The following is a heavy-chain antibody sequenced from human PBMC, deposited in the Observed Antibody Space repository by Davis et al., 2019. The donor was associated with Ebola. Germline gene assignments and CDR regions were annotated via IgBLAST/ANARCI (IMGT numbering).Heavy chain of an antibody. CDR1: GGSISSYY. V-gene: IGHV4-59*01. J-gene: IGHJ4*02. CDR3: ARGDIVVVPAARKTISVIADY. Sequence: PSETLSLTCTVSGGSISSYYWSWIRQPPGKGLEWIGYIYYSGSTNYNPSLKSRVTISVDTSKNQFSLKLSSVTAADTAVYYCARGDIVVVPAARKTISVIADYWGQGTLVTVSS. D-gene: IGHD2-2*01. CDR2: IYYSGST.